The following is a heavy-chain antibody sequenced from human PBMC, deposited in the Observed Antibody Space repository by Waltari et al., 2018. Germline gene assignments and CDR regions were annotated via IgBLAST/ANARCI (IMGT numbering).Heavy chain of an antibody. Sequence: QVQLVQSGAEVKKPGSSVKVSCKTSGGTFSTYAISWVRQAPGKGLEGVGGIIVRCGKGNYAQKFQGRVRITADESTMTAYMELNSLRTEDTAVYYCARDMSGSGRDCFDYWGQGTLVTVAS. V-gene: IGHV1-69*01. CDR1: GGTFSTYA. CDR3: ARDMSGSGRDCFDY. CDR2: IIVRCGKG. J-gene: IGHJ4*02. D-gene: IGHD3-10*01.